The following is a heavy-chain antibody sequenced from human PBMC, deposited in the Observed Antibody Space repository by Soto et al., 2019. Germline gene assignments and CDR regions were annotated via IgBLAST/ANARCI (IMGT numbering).Heavy chain of an antibody. CDR3: AKEYCTNGVCYTSRYDLIFDY. CDR1: GLTFSSYA. Sequence: GSLRLSCAASGLTFSSYAMSWVRQAPGKGLEWVSAISGSGGSTYYADSVKGRFTISRDNSKNTLYLQMNSLRAEDTAVYYCAKEYCTNGVCYTSRYDLIFDYWGQGTLVTVSS. V-gene: IGHV3-23*01. CDR2: ISGSGGST. D-gene: IGHD2-8*01. J-gene: IGHJ4*02.